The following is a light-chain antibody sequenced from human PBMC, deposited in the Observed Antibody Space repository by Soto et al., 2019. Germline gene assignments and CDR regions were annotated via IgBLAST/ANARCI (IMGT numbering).Light chain of an antibody. V-gene: IGKV3-15*01. CDR3: QQYNNWPWGT. Sequence: EIVMTQSPATLSVSPWERATLSCRASQSVSSNLAWYQQKPGQAPRLLIYGASTRATGIPARFSGSGSGTEFTLTISSLQSEDFAVYYCQQYNNWPWGTFGQGTKVDIK. CDR1: QSVSSN. J-gene: IGKJ1*01. CDR2: GAS.